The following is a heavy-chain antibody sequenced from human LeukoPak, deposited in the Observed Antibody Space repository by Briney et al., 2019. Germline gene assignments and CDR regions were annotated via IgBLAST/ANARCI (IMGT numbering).Heavy chain of an antibody. D-gene: IGHD3-10*01. CDR1: GFTVSSNY. J-gene: IGHJ3*02. Sequence: GGSLRLSCAASGFTVSSNYMSWVRQAPGKGLEWVSVIYSGGSTYYADSVKGRFTISRDNSKNTLYLQMNSLRAEDTAVYYCARDFHYGSGSYYDAFDIWGQGTMVTVSS. V-gene: IGHV3-53*05. CDR3: ARDFHYGSGSYYDAFDI. CDR2: IYSGGST.